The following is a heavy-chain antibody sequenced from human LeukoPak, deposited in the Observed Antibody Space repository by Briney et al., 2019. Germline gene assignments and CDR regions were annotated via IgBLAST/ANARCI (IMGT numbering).Heavy chain of an antibody. CDR2: INPNSGDT. CDR3: ARDYCSSTSCLFDY. Sequence: HWASVKVSCKASGYTFTGYRMHWVRQAPGQGLEWMGRINPNSGDTNYAQKFQGRVAMTRDTSISTAFMELTRLRSDDTAVYYCARDYCSSTSCLFDYWGQGTLVTVSS. CDR1: GYTFTGYR. V-gene: IGHV1-2*06. J-gene: IGHJ4*02. D-gene: IGHD2-2*01.